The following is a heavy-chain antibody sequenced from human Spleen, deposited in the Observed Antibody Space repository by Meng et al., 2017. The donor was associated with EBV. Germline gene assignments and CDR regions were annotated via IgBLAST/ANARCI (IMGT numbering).Heavy chain of an antibody. D-gene: IGHD2-8*02. CDR3: AREGVILVTGLAVVSHSYYALDV. V-gene: IGHV1-18*01. CDR1: GDTFRSYG. Sequence: QGQLVQSGPEVKNPXXXXKVXXKXXGDTFRSYGISWVRQAPGQGLEWMGWSSAYNGDTKYAQNLQGRVTLTTDTSTTTAYMELRSLRPDDTAVYYCAREGVILVTGLAVVSHSYYALDVWGQGTTVTVSS. J-gene: IGHJ6*02. CDR2: SSAYNGDT.